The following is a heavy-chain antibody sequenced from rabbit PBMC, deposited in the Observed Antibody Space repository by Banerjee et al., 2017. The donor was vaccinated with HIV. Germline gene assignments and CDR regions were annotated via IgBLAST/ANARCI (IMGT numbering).Heavy chain of an antibody. Sequence: QSLEESGGDLVKPGASLTLTCTASGSDISDYAITWVRQAPGKGLEWIASIYGGSRDITYYASWAKGRLTISKSSSTTVSLQMTSLTAADTATYFCARDLTDVIGWNFGWWGPGTLVTVS. D-gene: IGHD1-1*01. J-gene: IGHJ4*01. V-gene: IGHV1S40*01. CDR1: GSDISDYA. CDR3: ARDLTDVIGWNFGW. CDR2: IYGGSRDIT.